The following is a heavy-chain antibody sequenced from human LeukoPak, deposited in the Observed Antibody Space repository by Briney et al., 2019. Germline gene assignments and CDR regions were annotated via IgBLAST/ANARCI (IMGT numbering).Heavy chain of an antibody. CDR1: GFTFSNAW. CDR3: TTDPDEITYDSVPFDY. J-gene: IGHJ4*02. V-gene: IGHV3-15*01. Sequence: PGGSLRLSCAASGFTFSNAWMSWVRQAPGKGLEWVGCIKSKTDGGTTDYAAPVKGRFTISRDDSKNTLYLQMNSLKTEDTAVYYCTTDPDEITYDSVPFDYWGQGTLVTVSS. CDR2: IKSKTDGGTT. D-gene: IGHD3-16*01.